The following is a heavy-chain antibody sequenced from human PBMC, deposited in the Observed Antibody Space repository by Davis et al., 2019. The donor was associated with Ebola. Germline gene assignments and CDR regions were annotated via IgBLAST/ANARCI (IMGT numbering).Heavy chain of an antibody. V-gene: IGHV3-21*05. CDR3: ARDIGDYFDY. Sequence: GGSLRLSCAASGFTFSSYSMNWVRQAPGKGLEWVSYISSSSSYIYYADSVKGRFTISRDNAKNSLYLQMNSLRAEDTAVYYCARDIGDYFDYWGQGTLVTVSS. CDR1: GFTFSSYS. J-gene: IGHJ4*02. CDR2: ISSSSSYI.